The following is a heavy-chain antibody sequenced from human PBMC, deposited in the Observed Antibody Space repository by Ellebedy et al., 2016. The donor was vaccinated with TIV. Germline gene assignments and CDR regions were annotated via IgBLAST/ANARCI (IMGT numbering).Heavy chain of an antibody. CDR1: GFSFSDYS. CDR3: TRHRIVGAEDI. D-gene: IGHD1-26*01. J-gene: IGHJ3*02. V-gene: IGHV3-48*01. Sequence: GESLKISXAASGFSFSDYSMNWVRQAPGKGLEWVSYISSSSGNIYNADSVKGRFTISRDNAENSLYLQMNSLRAEDTAVYYCTRHRIVGAEDIWGQGTMVIVSS. CDR2: ISSSSGNI.